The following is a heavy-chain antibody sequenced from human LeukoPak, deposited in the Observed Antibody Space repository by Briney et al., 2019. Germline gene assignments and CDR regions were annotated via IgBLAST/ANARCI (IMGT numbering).Heavy chain of an antibody. J-gene: IGHJ4*02. CDR3: ASWGADGNS. V-gene: IGHV3-7*01. Sequence: GGSLRLSCEASGFTLSTYWMNWVRQVPGKRLDWVANINPDGSGKRYVDSVKGRFTIARDNADNSLSLQMNSLRAEDTAVYYCASWGADGNSWGQGTLVTVSS. CDR2: INPDGSGK. D-gene: IGHD3-16*01. CDR1: GFTLSTYW.